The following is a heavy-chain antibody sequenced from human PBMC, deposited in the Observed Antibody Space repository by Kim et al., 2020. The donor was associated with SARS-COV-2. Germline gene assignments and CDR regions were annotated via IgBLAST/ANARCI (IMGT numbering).Heavy chain of an antibody. Sequence: ASVKVSCKASGYTFTSYGISWVRQAPGQGLEWMGWISAYNGNTNYAQKLQGRVTMTTYTSTSTAYMELRSLRSDDTAVYYCALRYYYDSSGNHRVYYYYGMDVWGQGTTVTVSS. CDR1: GYTFTSYG. J-gene: IGHJ6*02. D-gene: IGHD3-22*01. V-gene: IGHV1-18*01. CDR3: ALRYYYDSSGNHRVYYYYGMDV. CDR2: ISAYNGNT.